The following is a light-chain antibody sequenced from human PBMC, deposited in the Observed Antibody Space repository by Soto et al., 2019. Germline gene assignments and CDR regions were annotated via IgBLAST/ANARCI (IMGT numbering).Light chain of an antibody. CDR1: QSVSIN. J-gene: IGKJ4*01. CDR3: QQYYEWPPLT. V-gene: IGKV3-15*01. CDR2: GAS. Sequence: IVMTQSPATLSVSPGERVTLSCRASQSVSINVAWYQQKPGQGPRLLIYGASTRATGIPARFSGSGSGTEFTLTLSSLQSADFALYYCQQYYEWPPLTFGGGTRVEIK.